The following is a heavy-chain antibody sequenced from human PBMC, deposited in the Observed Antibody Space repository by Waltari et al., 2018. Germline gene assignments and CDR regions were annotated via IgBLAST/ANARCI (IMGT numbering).Heavy chain of an antibody. CDR2: IKPNGRDK. CDR3: ASWAD. D-gene: IGHD3-16*01. Sequence: EVQLVESGGGLVQPGGSLRLSCAASGFTFSDYWRNWFRQAPGKGPDWVANIKPNGRDKYYVDSVKGRFTISRDNAKNSLYLQMNSLRAEDTAMYYCASWADWGQGTLVTVPS. V-gene: IGHV3-7*03. J-gene: IGHJ4*02. CDR1: GFTFSDYW.